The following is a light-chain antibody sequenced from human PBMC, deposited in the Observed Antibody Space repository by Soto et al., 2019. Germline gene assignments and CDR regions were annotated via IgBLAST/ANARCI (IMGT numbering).Light chain of an antibody. CDR1: QSVSSSY. J-gene: IGKJ1*01. V-gene: IGKV3-20*01. Sequence: EIVLTQSPGTLSLSPGERATLSCRASQSVSSSYLVWYQQKPGQAPRLLIYGASSRATGIPDRFSGSGSGTDFTLTISRLEPEDFAVYYCHHYGSSRTFGQGTRWIS. CDR2: GAS. CDR3: HHYGSSRT.